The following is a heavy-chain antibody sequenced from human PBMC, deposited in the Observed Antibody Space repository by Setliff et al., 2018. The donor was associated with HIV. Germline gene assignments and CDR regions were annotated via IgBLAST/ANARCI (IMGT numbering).Heavy chain of an antibody. V-gene: IGHV3-33*01. Sequence: PGGSLRLSCAASGFTFSSYGMHWVRQAPGKGLEWVAVIWYDGSNKYYADSVKGRFTISRDNSKNTLYLQMNSLRVEDTAVYYCARDFTQWQQLPDYMDVWGKGTAVTVSS. D-gene: IGHD6-13*01. CDR2: IWYDGSNK. J-gene: IGHJ6*03. CDR3: ARDFTQWQQLPDYMDV. CDR1: GFTFSSYG.